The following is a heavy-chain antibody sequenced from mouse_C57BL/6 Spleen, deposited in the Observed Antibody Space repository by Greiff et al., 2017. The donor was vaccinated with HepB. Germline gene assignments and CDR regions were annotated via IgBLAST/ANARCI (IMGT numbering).Heavy chain of an antibody. CDR3: ARHSYYYGSSYGYFDV. D-gene: IGHD1-1*01. V-gene: IGHV2-6-1*01. Sequence: VKLMESGPGLVAPSQSLSITCTVSGFSLTSYGVHWVRQPPGKGLEWLVVIWSDGSTTYNSAHKSRLSISKDNSKSQVFLKMNSLQTDDTAKYYCARHSYYYGSSYGYFDVWGTGTTVTVSS. CDR2: IWSDGST. J-gene: IGHJ1*03. CDR1: GFSLTSYG.